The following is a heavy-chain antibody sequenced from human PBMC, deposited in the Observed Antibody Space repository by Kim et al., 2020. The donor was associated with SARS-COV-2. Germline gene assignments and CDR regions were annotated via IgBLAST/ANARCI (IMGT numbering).Heavy chain of an antibody. CDR2: ISWNSGSI. CDR1: GFTFGDYA. Sequence: GGSLRLSCAASGFTFGDYAMHWVRQAPGKGLEWVSGISWNSGSIGYADSVKGRFTISRDNAKNSLYLQMNSLRAEDTALYYCAKDIFGASSSVRVDYYYYYGMDVWGQGTTVTVSS. CDR3: AKDIFGASSSVRVDYYYYYGMDV. D-gene: IGHD6-6*01. V-gene: IGHV3-9*01. J-gene: IGHJ6*02.